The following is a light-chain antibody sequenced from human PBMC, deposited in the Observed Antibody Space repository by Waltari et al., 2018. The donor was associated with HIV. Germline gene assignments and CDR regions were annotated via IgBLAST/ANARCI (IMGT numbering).Light chain of an antibody. V-gene: IGKV1-16*01. CDR3: EHYKTYPVP. CDR1: QDISNL. J-gene: IGKJ5*01. CDR2: ASS. Sequence: DSQMTQSPSSRSGSVGDRGTITCRASQDISNLLAWFQQKPAQAPQSRIYASSSVRVGVPSRFSVSASGTDFTLTILSLQPEDFALYYCEHYKTYPVPFGQATRLAIK.